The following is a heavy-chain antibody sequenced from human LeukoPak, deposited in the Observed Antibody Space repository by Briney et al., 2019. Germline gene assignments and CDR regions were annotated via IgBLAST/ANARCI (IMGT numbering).Heavy chain of an antibody. D-gene: IGHD2-15*01. Sequence: SETLSLTCTVSGGSISSSSYYWGWIRQPPGKGLEWIGSVYYSGSTYYNPSLKSRVTISVDTSKNQFSLKLSSVTAADTAVYYCARGVVAATTGYNWFDPWGQGTLVTVSS. J-gene: IGHJ5*02. V-gene: IGHV4-39*01. CDR1: GGSISSSSYY. CDR3: ARGVVAATTGYNWFDP. CDR2: VYYSGST.